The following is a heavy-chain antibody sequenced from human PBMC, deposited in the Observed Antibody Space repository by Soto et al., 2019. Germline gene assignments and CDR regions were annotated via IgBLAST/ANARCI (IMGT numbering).Heavy chain of an antibody. CDR2: IYYSGST. CDR1: GDSISSGGYY. J-gene: IGHJ3*01. Sequence: KTSETLSLTCTISGDSISSGGYYWSWIRQHPGKGLEWIGYIYYSGSTYYNPSLKSRVTISVDTSKNQFSLKLSSVTAADTAVYYCARAEITMVRDKPHAFDLWGQGTMVTVPS. V-gene: IGHV4-31*03. D-gene: IGHD3-10*01. CDR3: ARAEITMVRDKPHAFDL.